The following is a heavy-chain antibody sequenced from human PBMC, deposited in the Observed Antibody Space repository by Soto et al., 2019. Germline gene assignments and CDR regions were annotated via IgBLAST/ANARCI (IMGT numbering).Heavy chain of an antibody. D-gene: IGHD6-19*01. CDR2: VNAYNGTT. CDR1: GYTFTSYG. CDR3: AREAVSGRTGFDY. J-gene: IGHJ4*02. V-gene: IGHV1-18*01. Sequence: QVQLVQSGAEVKKPGASVKVSGKASGYTFTSYGISWVRQAPGQGLEWRGWVNAYNGTTNYAQKFQGRVTMTTDTSTSTAYMELRSLRSDDTAVYYCAREAVSGRTGFDYWGQGTLVTVSS.